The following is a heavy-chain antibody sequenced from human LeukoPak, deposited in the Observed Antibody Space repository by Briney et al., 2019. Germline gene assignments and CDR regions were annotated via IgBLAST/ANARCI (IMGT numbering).Heavy chain of an antibody. Sequence: GGSLRLSCAASGFHFSSYSMNWVRQAPGKGLEWVSYISTSSRTIYYADSVKGRSTISRDNAKSSLYLQMNSLRDEDTAVYYCARDSYTSYYDSSGYSDWGQGTLVTVSS. CDR2: ISTSSRTI. CDR3: ARDSYTSYYDSSGYSD. V-gene: IGHV3-48*02. CDR1: GFHFSSYS. J-gene: IGHJ4*02. D-gene: IGHD3-22*01.